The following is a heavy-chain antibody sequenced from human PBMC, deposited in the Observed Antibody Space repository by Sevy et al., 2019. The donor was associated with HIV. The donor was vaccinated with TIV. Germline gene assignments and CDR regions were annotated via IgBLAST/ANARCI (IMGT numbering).Heavy chain of an antibody. CDR2: ISSSGTSI. V-gene: IGHV3-48*02. CDR1: GFTFSSYT. Sequence: GGSLRLSCATSGFTFSSYTMNWVRQAPGKGLEWISYISSSGTSIYYAASVKGRFTISRDNAKDSLYLQMNSLRDEDTAVYYCARDWVAGGAFDIWGQGTMVTVSS. J-gene: IGHJ3*02. D-gene: IGHD1-26*01. CDR3: ARDWVAGGAFDI.